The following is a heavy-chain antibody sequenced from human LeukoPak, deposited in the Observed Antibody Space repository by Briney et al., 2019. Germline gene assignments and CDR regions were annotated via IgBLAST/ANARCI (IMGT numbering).Heavy chain of an antibody. CDR1: GFSFNNFG. V-gene: IGHV3-23*01. J-gene: IGHJ4*02. Sequence: GGSLRLSCVASGFSFNNFGMTWVRQAPGRGLEWVSSISGTGGSTHYADSVKGRFTISRDNSKNTLYLQMNSLRAEDTAVYYCARDSSSLDYWGQGTLVTVSS. D-gene: IGHD6-13*01. CDR2: ISGTGGST. CDR3: ARDSSSLDY.